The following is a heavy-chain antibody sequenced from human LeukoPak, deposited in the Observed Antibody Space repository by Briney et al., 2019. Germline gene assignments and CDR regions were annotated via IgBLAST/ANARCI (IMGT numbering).Heavy chain of an antibody. Sequence: QAGGSLRLSCAASGFTFSSYGMHWVRQAPGKGLEWVAFIRYDGSNKYYADSVKGRLTISRDNSKNTLYLQMNSLRAEDTAVYYCAKGRGRNYPHYYIDVWGKGTTVTVSS. CDR3: AKGRGRNYPHYYIDV. CDR1: GFTFSSYG. CDR2: IRYDGSNK. J-gene: IGHJ6*03. V-gene: IGHV3-30*02. D-gene: IGHD4-11*01.